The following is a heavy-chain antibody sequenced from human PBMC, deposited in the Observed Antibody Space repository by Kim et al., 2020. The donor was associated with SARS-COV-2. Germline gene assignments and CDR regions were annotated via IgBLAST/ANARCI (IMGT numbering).Heavy chain of an antibody. Sequence: SGPTLVNPTPTLTLTCTFSGFSLSTSGMCVSWIRQPPGKALEWLALIDWDDDKYYSTSLKTRLTISKDTSKNQVVLTMTNMDPVDTATYYCARIVVYSERIYYYYYGMDVWGQGTTVTVSS. CDR2: IDWDDDK. CDR1: GFSLSTSGMC. V-gene: IGHV2-70*01. J-gene: IGHJ6*02. CDR3: ARIVVYSERIYYYYYGMDV. D-gene: IGHD5-12*01.